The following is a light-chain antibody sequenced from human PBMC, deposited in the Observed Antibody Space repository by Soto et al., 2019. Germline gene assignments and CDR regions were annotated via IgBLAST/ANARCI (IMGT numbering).Light chain of an antibody. CDR2: DAS. CDR1: QSVNSY. V-gene: IGKV3-11*01. J-gene: IGKJ4*01. Sequence: EIVLTQSPATLSLSPGERATLSCRASQSVNSYLAWYQQKPGQAPRLLIYDASNRATGIPARFSGSGSATDFTLTISSLEPEDFAVYYCQQRSNSPTFGGGTKVEIK. CDR3: QQRSNSPT.